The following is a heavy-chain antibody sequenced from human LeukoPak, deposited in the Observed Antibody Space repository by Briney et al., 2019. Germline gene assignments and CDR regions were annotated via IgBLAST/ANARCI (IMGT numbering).Heavy chain of an antibody. CDR3: AKSRRLYGDFIDY. D-gene: IGHD4-17*01. J-gene: IGHJ4*02. CDR2: VYSGGST. CDR1: GFTVSGTS. Sequence: GGSLRLSCAASGFTVSGTSMSWVRQAPGKGLEWVSVVYSGGSTYYADSVQGRFTISRDNSKNTLYLQMNSLKGEDTAVYYCAKSRRLYGDFIDYWGQGTLVTVSS. V-gene: IGHV3-53*01.